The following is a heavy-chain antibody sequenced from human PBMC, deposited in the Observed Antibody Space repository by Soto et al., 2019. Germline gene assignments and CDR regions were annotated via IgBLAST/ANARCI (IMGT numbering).Heavy chain of an antibody. CDR3: ARITYDILTGFMDPFDY. D-gene: IGHD3-9*01. V-gene: IGHV1-46*01. J-gene: IGHJ4*02. CDR1: GYTFTGYY. CDR2: INPSGGST. Sequence: GASVKVSCKASGYTFTGYYMHWVRQAPGQGLEWMGWINPSGGSTNYAQKFQGRVTMTRDTSTSTVYMELSRLRSEDTAVYYCARITYDILTGFMDPFDYWGQGTLVTVSS.